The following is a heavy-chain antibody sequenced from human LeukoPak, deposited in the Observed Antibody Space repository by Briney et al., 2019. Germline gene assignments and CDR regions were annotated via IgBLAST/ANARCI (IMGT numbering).Heavy chain of an antibody. CDR1: GFTLSSYE. CDR3: ARVPYSSSWYVFDY. V-gene: IGHV3-48*03. Sequence: PGGSLRLSCAASGFTLSSYEMNWVRQAPGKGLEWVSYISSSGSTIYYADSVKGRFTISRDNAKNSLYLQMNSLRAEDTAVYYCARVPYSSSWYVFDYWGQGTLVTVSS. D-gene: IGHD6-13*01. J-gene: IGHJ4*02. CDR2: ISSSGSTI.